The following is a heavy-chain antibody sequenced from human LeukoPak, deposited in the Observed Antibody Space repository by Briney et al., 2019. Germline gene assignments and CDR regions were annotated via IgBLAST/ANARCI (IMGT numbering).Heavy chain of an antibody. D-gene: IGHD3-10*01. CDR3: VRDEGFHGSGSN. CDR2: IYSGGGT. V-gene: IGHV3-66*01. Sequence: GGSLRLSCAASGFTVSDNYMSWVRQAPGKGLEWVSVIYSGGGTYYSHSVKGRFTISRDNSKNTLYLQMNTLRVEDTAVYYCVRDEGFHGSGSNWGPGTLVTVSS. CDR1: GFTVSDNY. J-gene: IGHJ4*02.